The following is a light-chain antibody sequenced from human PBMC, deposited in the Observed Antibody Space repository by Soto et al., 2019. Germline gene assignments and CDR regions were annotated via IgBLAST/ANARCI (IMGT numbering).Light chain of an antibody. CDR2: NAS. J-gene: IGKJ1*01. CDR1: QSISYY. CDR3: QQYNGFSTWT. V-gene: IGKV1-5*01. Sequence: DIQMTHSPSTLSASVGDRVTITCRASQSISYYLAWYQQKPGKAPKVLIWNASSLQRGVPSRFSGSGSGTEFTLTISSLQPDDFATYYCQQYNGFSTWTFGQGTKVDIK.